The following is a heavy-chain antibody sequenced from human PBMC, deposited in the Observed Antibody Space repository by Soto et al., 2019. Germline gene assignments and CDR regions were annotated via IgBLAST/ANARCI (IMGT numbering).Heavy chain of an antibody. J-gene: IGHJ4*02. D-gene: IGHD3-9*01. Sequence: GGSLRLSCAASGFTFSNFDMSWVRQAPGKGLEWVSSIGGSGATTYYADSVKGRFTISRDNSKDTLYLRMNSLRAADTAVYYCARGEGDGYDILTGPDYWGQGTLVTVSS. V-gene: IGHV3-23*01. CDR3: ARGEGDGYDILTGPDY. CDR2: IGGSGATT. CDR1: GFTFSNFD.